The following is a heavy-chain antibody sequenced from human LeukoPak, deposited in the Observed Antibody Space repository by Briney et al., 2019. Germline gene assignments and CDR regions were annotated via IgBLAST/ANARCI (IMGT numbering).Heavy chain of an antibody. CDR2: IWYDGSNK. CDR3: ARGTTVTPAEYFQH. D-gene: IGHD4-17*01. CDR1: GFTFSSYG. V-gene: IGHV3-33*01. Sequence: GGSLRLSCAASGFTFSSYGMPWVRQAPGKGLEWVAVIWYDGSNKYYADSVKGRFTISRDNSKNTLYLQMNSLRAEDTAVYYCARGTTVTPAEYFQHWGQGTLVTVSS. J-gene: IGHJ1*01.